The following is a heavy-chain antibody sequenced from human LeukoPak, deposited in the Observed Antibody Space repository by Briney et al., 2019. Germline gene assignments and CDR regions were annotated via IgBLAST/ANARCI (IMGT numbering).Heavy chain of an antibody. J-gene: IGHJ4*02. CDR2: ISAYNGNT. CDR1: GYTFTSYG. CDR3: ARELGPMTTVVPGDY. Sequence: ASVKVSCKASGYTFTSYGISWVRQAPGQGLEWMGWISAYNGNTNYAQKLQGRVTMTTDTSTSTAYMELRSLRSDDTAVYYCARELGPMTTVVPGDYWGQGTLVTVSS. D-gene: IGHD4-23*01. V-gene: IGHV1-18*01.